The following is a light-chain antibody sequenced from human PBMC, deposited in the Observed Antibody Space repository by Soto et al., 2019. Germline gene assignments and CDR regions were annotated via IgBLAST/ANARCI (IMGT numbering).Light chain of an antibody. V-gene: IGKV3-20*01. CDR2: GAS. Sequence: EIVLTQSPGTLSLSPGERATLSCRASQSVSSSYLAWYQQKPGQAPRLLIYGASSRATGIPDRFSGSGSGTDFTLTISRLEPEDFAFYYCQQYGSSPLTFGGGTKVESN. CDR3: QQYGSSPLT. CDR1: QSVSSSY. J-gene: IGKJ4*01.